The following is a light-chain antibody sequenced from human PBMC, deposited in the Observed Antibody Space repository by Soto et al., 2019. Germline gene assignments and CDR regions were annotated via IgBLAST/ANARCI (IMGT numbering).Light chain of an antibody. Sequence: QSALTQPASVSGSPGQSITISCTGTSSDVGGYNYVSWYQQHPGKAPKLMIYDVSNRPSGVSNRFSGSKSANTASLTISGLKAEDEDDYYCSSYTGSSTYVVFGGGTKLTVL. CDR2: DVS. J-gene: IGLJ2*01. CDR3: SSYTGSSTYVV. CDR1: SSDVGGYNY. V-gene: IGLV2-14*01.